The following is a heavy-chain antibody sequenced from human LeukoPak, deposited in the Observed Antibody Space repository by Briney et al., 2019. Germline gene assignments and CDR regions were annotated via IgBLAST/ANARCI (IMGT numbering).Heavy chain of an antibody. D-gene: IGHD5-18*01. CDR3: ARRFGYSYGYGYSDY. J-gene: IGHJ4*02. V-gene: IGHV4-59*08. Sequence: PSEALSLTCTVSGGSISSYYWSWIRQPPGKGLEWIGYIYYSGSTNYNPSLKSRVTISVDTSKNQFSLKLSSVTAADTAVYYCARRFGYSYGYGYSDYWGQGTLVTVSS. CDR2: IYYSGST. CDR1: GGSISSYY.